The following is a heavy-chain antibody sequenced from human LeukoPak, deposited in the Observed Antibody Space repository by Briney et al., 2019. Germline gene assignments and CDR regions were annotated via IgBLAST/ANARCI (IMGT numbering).Heavy chain of an antibody. J-gene: IGHJ4*02. Sequence: GSLRLSCAASGFTFSSYDMHWVRQAPGKGLEWVAVISYDGSNKYYADSVKGRFTISRDNSKNTLYLQMNSLRAEDTAVYYCATYGDYVGGAFDYWGQGTLVTVSP. CDR1: GFTFSSYD. CDR3: ATYGDYVGGAFDY. V-gene: IGHV3-30*03. D-gene: IGHD4-17*01. CDR2: ISYDGSNK.